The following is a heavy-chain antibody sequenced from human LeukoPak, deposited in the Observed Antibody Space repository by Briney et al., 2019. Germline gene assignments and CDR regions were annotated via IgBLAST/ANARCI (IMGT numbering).Heavy chain of an antibody. Sequence: PGGSLRLSCAASGFTFSSYSMNWVRQAPGKGLEWVSYISSSSSTIYYADSVKGRFTISRDNAKNSLYLQMNSLRAEDTAVYYCARDRNSLFDYWGQGTLVTVSS. D-gene: IGHD4-23*01. J-gene: IGHJ4*02. CDR3: ARDRNSLFDY. CDR1: GFTFSSYS. CDR2: ISSSSSTI. V-gene: IGHV3-48*01.